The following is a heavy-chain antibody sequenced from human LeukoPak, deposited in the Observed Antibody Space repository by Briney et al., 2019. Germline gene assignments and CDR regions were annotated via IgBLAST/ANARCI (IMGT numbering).Heavy chain of an antibody. CDR2: IHTSGST. J-gene: IGHJ4*02. CDR1: GDSITAYY. CDR3: ATTAHSSGWSHDS. V-gene: IGHV4-4*07. D-gene: IGHD6-19*01. Sequence: SETLSLNCAVSGDSITAYYLTWIRQAAGRGLEWIGRIHTSGSTNYNPSLRGRLYMSLDTSKNQFSLRLSSVTAADTAVYYCATTAHSSGWSHDSWGQGTLVIVSS.